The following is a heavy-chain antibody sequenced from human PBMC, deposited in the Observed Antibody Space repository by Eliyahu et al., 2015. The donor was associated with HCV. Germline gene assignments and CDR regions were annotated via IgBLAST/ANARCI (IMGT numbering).Heavy chain of an antibody. V-gene: IGHV4-59*01. D-gene: IGHD3-10*01. J-gene: IGHJ4*02. CDR2: IYYSGST. CDR3: ARALGSSYGSGRPFDY. Sequence: QVQLQESGPGLVKPSETLSLTCTVSGGSISSYYWSWIRQPPGKGLEWIGYIYYSGSTNYNPSLKSRVTISVDTSKNQFSLKLSSVTAADTAVYYCARALGSSYGSGRPFDYWGQGTLVTVSS. CDR1: GGSISSYY.